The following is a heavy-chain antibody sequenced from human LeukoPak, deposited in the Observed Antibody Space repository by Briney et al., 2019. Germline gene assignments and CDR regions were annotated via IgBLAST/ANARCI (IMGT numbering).Heavy chain of an antibody. CDR1: GFTFSNAW. Sequence: PGGSLTLSCAASGFTFSNAWMNWVRQAPGKGLEGIGRIKNKTDGGATDYDAPIKSRFPISRDDSKNTLYLQMNSLKSEDTAVYSCTSNPTYWGQGTLVTVSS. J-gene: IGHJ4*02. CDR2: IKNKTDGGAT. CDR3: TSNPTY. V-gene: IGHV3-15*01.